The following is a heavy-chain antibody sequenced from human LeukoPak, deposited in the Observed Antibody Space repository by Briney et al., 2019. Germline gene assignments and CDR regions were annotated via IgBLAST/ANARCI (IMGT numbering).Heavy chain of an antibody. J-gene: IGHJ3*02. V-gene: IGHV4-61*02. CDR2: IYTSGST. CDR1: GGSISSGGYY. D-gene: IGHD1-26*01. Sequence: SETLSLTCTVSGGSISSGGYYWSWIRQPPGKGLEWIGRIYTSGSTNYNPSLKSRVTMSVDTSMNQFSLKLRSVTAADTAVYYCARGRLFVGANDAFDMWGQGTMVTVSS. CDR3: ARGRLFVGANDAFDM.